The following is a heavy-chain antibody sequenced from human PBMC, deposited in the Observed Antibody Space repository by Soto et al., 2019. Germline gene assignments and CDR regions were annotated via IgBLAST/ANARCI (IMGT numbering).Heavy chain of an antibody. V-gene: IGHV3-74*01. D-gene: IGHD3-10*01. Sequence: EVQLVESGGGLVQPGGSLRLSCAASEFTFSGRSVHWVRQAPGKGLVWVSGIDKVGTDSTYADSVKGRFTSSRDNAKNVVDLQLISLRVEDTAVYYSARGWFGPDVWGKGTTVTVSS. CDR3: ARGWFGPDV. J-gene: IGHJ6*03. CDR1: EFTFSGRS. CDR2: IDKVGTDS.